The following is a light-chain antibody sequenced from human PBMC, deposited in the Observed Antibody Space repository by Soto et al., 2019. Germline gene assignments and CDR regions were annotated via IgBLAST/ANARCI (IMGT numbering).Light chain of an antibody. CDR1: QSVDTH. J-gene: IGKJ1*01. Sequence: EIVMTQSPATLSVSPGERVTLSCRASQSVDTHVAWYQQKPGQSPRLLIYGTSNRATGIPDRFSGSGSGTDFSLTISSLEPGDLAVYYCQQYGSSPRTFGQGTKVEIK. V-gene: IGKV3-20*01. CDR3: QQYGSSPRT. CDR2: GTS.